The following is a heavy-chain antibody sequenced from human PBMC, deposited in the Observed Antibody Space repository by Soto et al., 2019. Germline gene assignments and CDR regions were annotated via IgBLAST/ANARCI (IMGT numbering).Heavy chain of an antibody. Sequence: QPGGSLRLSCAASGFTFSSFALSWVRQAPGKGLEWVSAISGGGDGTDYADSVKGRFTISRDNSKKTLHLHMNSLRVEDTAVYYCAGPGYSSQDYWGQGALVTVSS. CDR3: AGPGYSSQDY. CDR2: ISGGGDGT. J-gene: IGHJ4*02. V-gene: IGHV3-23*01. D-gene: IGHD5-18*01. CDR1: GFTFSSFA.